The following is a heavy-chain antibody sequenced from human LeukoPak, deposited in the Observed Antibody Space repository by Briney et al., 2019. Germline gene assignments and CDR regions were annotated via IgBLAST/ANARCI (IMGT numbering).Heavy chain of an antibody. V-gene: IGHV3-15*01. J-gene: IGHJ4*02. Sequence: PGGSLRLSCAASGFTFANYAMNWVRQAPGKGLEWVGRIKGKTDGATTDYAAPVKGRFTISRDDSKNTLYLQMNSLKTEDTAVYYCTTLSLIGATTLDYWGQGTLVTVSS. CDR2: IKGKTDGATT. CDR1: GFTFANYA. CDR3: TTLSLIGATTLDY. D-gene: IGHD1-26*01.